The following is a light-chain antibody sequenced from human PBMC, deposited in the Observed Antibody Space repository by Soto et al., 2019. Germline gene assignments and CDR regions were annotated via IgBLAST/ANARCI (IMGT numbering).Light chain of an antibody. CDR1: SSDVGGYNY. Sequence: QSALTQPASVSGSPGRSITISCTGTSSDVGGYNYVSWYQQEPGKAPKLMIYDVSNRPSGVSNRFSGSKSGNTASLTISGLQAEDEADYYCSSYTSGTTFVFGTGTKLTVL. V-gene: IGLV2-14*01. CDR3: SSYTSGTTFV. CDR2: DVS. J-gene: IGLJ1*01.